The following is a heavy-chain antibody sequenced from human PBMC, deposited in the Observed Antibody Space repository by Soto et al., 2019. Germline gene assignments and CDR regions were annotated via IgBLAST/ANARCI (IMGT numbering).Heavy chain of an antibody. J-gene: IGHJ4*02. CDR1: GFAFSTFA. V-gene: IGHV3-23*01. CDR2: ISVRGDRT. Sequence: PGGSLRLSCAASGFAFSTFAMTWVRQAPGKGLEWVAGISVRGDRTYYADSVKGRFTISRDNSQNTLFLQMSSLRVEDTGVYYCAKDQFRPGILYSVGLLLPEYGSRGQGTLVTVS. CDR3: AKDQFRPGILYSVGLLLPEYGS. D-gene: IGHD3-22*01.